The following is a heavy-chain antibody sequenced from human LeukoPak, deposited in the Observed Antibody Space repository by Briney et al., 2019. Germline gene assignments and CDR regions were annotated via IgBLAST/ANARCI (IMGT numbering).Heavy chain of an antibody. Sequence: PGESLNISCQASGYTFSDSWIGWVRQAPGKGLPWMGIIYPADSDTKYNPSFQGRVTMSADKSTRTAYLHWSSLDVSDSAIYYCAKRGGSPFQYSNWFDPWGQGTLVTVSS. CDR1: GYTFSDSW. CDR3: AKRGGSPFQYSNWFDP. D-gene: IGHD2/OR15-2a*01. V-gene: IGHV5-51*01. CDR2: IYPADSDT. J-gene: IGHJ5*02.